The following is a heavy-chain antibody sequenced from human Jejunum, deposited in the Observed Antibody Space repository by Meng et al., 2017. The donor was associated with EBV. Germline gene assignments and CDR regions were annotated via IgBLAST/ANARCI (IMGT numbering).Heavy chain of an antibody. V-gene: IGHV1-3*04. CDR2: INTGNGDT. CDR3: ARDERLGPYYFKY. D-gene: IGHD1-1*01. Sequence: QGQLVPSGAGVKKPGASVKISCRASGYTFTTYGIHWLRQAPGERLELMGWINTGNGDTLYAQKFQGRVTITRDTSANTVYMDLSSLLSEDTAMYYCARDERLGPYYFKYWGQGTLVTVSS. CDR1: GYTFTTYG. J-gene: IGHJ4*02.